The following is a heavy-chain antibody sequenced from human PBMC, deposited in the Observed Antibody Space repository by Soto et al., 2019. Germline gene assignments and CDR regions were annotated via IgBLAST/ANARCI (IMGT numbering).Heavy chain of an antibody. CDR3: ARGSAFIVLDY. CDR1: GFIFSRYS. J-gene: IGHJ4*02. D-gene: IGHD1-26*01. V-gene: IGHV3-21*01. Sequence: GGSLRLSCAVSGFIFSRYSMNWVRQAPGKGLEWVSSIGTSGSYTYDTDSVKGRFTISRDNTKDSLYLQMNSLRAEDTAIYYCARGSAFIVLDYWGQGTPVTVSS. CDR2: IGTSGSYT.